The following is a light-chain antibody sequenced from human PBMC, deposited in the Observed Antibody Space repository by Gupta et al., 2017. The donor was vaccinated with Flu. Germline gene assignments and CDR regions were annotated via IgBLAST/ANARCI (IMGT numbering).Light chain of an antibody. J-gene: IGKJ1*01. Sequence: GGRVTITCRASQGSSNYLAWYQQKPGQVPKLLIYGASSWPTGVPDRFSGSGSGTDFTLTISSLEPEDVATYYCQKYDSAPTTFGQGTKVEIK. CDR1: QGSSNY. CDR2: GAS. CDR3: QKYDSAPTT. V-gene: IGKV1-27*01.